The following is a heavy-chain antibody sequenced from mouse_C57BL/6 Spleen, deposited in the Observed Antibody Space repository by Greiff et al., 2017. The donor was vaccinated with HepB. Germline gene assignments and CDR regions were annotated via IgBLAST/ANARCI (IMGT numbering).Heavy chain of an antibody. D-gene: IGHD2-10*02. V-gene: IGHV1-69*01. J-gene: IGHJ1*03. CDR3: ARPSNYGYFDV. CDR1: GYTFTSYW. CDR2: IDPSDSYT. Sequence: VQLQQPGAELVMPGASVKLSCKASGYTFTSYWMHWVKQRPGQGLEWIGEIDPSDSYTNYNQKFKGKSTLTVDKSSSTAYMQLSSLTSEDSAVYYCARPSNYGYFDVWGTGTTVTVSS.